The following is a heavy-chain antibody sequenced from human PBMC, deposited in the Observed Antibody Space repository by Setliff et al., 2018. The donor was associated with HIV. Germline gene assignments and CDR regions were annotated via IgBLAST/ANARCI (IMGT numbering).Heavy chain of an antibody. CDR1: GTSINSHY. V-gene: IGHV4-59*11. D-gene: IGHD2-15*01. Sequence: SETLSLTCTVSGTSINSHYWSWLRQTPGKGLQWIGLIYYTGIPTYNPSLEGRITMSVDRSKTQFSLRLTSVTAAETAMYYCARVSRLHPFDPWGQGTLVTVP. J-gene: IGHJ5*02. CDR3: ARVSRLHPFDP. CDR2: IYYTGIP.